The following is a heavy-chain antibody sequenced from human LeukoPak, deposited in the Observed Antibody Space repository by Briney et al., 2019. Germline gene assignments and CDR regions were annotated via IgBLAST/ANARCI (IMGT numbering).Heavy chain of an antibody. J-gene: IGHJ4*02. CDR3: ATEVEGYCSSTSCYSVGLDY. Sequence: GGSLRLSCAASGFTFSSYGMHWVRQAPGKGLEWVAFIRYDGSNKYYADSVKGRFTISRDNSKNTLYLQMNSLRAEDTAVYYCATEVEGYCSSTSCYSVGLDYWGQGTLVTVSS. CDR2: IRYDGSNK. CDR1: GFTFSSYG. V-gene: IGHV3-30*02. D-gene: IGHD2-2*01.